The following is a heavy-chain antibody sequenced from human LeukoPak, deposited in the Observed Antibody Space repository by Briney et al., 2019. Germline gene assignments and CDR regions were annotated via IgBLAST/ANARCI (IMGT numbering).Heavy chain of an antibody. D-gene: IGHD4-17*01. Sequence: ASVKVSCMASGYTFTSYPMNWVRQAPGQGLEDMGWINTNTGNPTYAQGFTGRFVFSLDTSVSTAYLQISSLKAEDTAVYYCARDLWPTVTTGNDAFDIWGQGTMVTVSS. CDR1: GYTFTSYP. J-gene: IGHJ3*02. CDR3: ARDLWPTVTTGNDAFDI. V-gene: IGHV7-4-1*02. CDR2: INTNTGNP.